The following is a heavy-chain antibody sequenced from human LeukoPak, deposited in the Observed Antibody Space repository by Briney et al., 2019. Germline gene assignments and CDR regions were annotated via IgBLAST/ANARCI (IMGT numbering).Heavy chain of an antibody. D-gene: IGHD2-2*01. J-gene: IGHJ1*01. CDR1: GFTFSSYG. CDR3: AKDIYCSSTSCFRGPEYFQH. V-gene: IGHV3-23*01. CDR2: ISGSGGST. Sequence: GGTLRLSCAASGFTFSSYGMSWVRQAPGKGLEWVSAISGSGGSTYYADSVKGRFTISRDNSKNTLYLQMNSLRAEDTAVYYCAKDIYCSSTSCFRGPEYFQHWGQGTLVTVSS.